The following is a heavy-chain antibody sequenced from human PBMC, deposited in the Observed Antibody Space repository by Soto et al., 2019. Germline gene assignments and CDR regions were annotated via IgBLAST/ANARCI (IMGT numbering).Heavy chain of an antibody. D-gene: IGHD2-21*02. CDR2: IDPSDSRT. CDR1: GYMFPIYH. V-gene: IGHV5-10-1*01. CDR3: ARHDSHGDFDF. Sequence: ESLKISCEASGYMFPIYHISWVRQMPGKGLEWVGKIDPSDSRTMYRPSSRARITISVDKSINTAYLEWGRLKASDTAMYYCARHDSHGDFDFWGQGTQVTVSS. J-gene: IGHJ4*02.